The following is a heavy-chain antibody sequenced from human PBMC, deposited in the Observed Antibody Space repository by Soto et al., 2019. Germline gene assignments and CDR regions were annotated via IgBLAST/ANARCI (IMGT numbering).Heavy chain of an antibody. D-gene: IGHD2-15*01. Sequence: QVQLVQSGAEVKKPGASVKVSCKASGYTFTSYAMHWVRQAPGQRLEWMGWINAGNGNTKYSQKFQGRVTITRDTSASTAYMELSSLRSEDTAVYYCAREGWHDYYYGMDVWGQGTTVTVSS. CDR1: GYTFTSYA. J-gene: IGHJ6*02. V-gene: IGHV1-3*01. CDR3: AREGWHDYYYGMDV. CDR2: INAGNGNT.